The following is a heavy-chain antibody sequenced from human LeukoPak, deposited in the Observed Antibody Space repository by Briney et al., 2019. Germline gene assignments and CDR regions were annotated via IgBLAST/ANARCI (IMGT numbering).Heavy chain of an antibody. CDR2: INQDVSDK. CDR3: ASDPFTISAYDAFNI. J-gene: IGHJ3*02. V-gene: IGHV3-7*01. CDR1: EFTFSIYW. Sequence: GGSVRLSCVACEFTFSIYWMRWVRQAPGKGVEGVANINQDVSDKFYVDSVKRRLTISRDNAKKSLYLQMISLRVEDTAVYYCASDPFTISAYDAFNIWGQGTVVTVSS. D-gene: IGHD3-3*02.